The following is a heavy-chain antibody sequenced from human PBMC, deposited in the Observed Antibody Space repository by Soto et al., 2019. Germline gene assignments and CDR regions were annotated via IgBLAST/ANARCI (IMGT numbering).Heavy chain of an antibody. J-gene: IGHJ4*02. CDR2: IYYSGNT. CDR3: ARQGPLRYFDWSPFDY. V-gene: IGHV4-59*08. Sequence: SETLSLTCTVAGSSISSYYWSWIRQPPGKGLEWIGYIYYSGNTNSNPSLKSRVTISVDTSKNQFSLKLSSVTAADTAVYYCARQGPLRYFDWSPFDYWGQGTLVTVSS. D-gene: IGHD3-9*01. CDR1: GSSISSYY.